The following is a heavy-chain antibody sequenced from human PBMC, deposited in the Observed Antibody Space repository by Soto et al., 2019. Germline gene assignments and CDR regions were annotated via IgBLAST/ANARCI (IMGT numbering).Heavy chain of an antibody. V-gene: IGHV4-39*01. CDR1: GGYISGSDYY. D-gene: IGHD3-16*02. J-gene: IGHJ1*01. CDR2: IYHTGET. CDR3: ASKGYRI. Sequence: QLQVQESGPGLVKPSETLSLTCSVSGGYISGSDYYWGWIRQSPGKGLEWIGSIYHTGETYYKSSLRSRLTISVDTSKNQFYLHLRSLPAADTAVYYCASKGYRIWGQGTQVAVSS.